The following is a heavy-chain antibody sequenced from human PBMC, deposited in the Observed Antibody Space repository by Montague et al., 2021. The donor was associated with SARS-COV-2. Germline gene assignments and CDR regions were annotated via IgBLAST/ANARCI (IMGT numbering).Heavy chain of an antibody. V-gene: IGHV2-5*02. CDR2: IFWDDDK. J-gene: IGHJ4*02. CDR3: VHRRPPGAGGCYYYFDY. D-gene: IGHD1-26*01. CDR1: GFSLTTSGVA. Sequence: PALVKPTQTLTLTCAVSGFSLTTSGVAGGWIRQPPGKALEWLALIFWDDDKRYSPSLRSRLTISKDTPKNQVVLTVTNMDPVDTATYYCVHRRPPGAGGCYYYFDYWGQGTLVTVSS.